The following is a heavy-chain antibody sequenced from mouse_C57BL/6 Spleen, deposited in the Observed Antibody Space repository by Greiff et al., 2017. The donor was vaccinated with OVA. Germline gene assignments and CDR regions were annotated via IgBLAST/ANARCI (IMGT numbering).Heavy chain of an antibody. CDR2: IYPGDGDT. D-gene: IGHD1-1*01. CDR1: GYAFSSSW. Sequence: VQLVESGPELVKPGASVKISCKASGYAFSSSWMNWVKRRPGKGLEWIGRIYPGDGDTNYNGKFKGKATLTPDKSSSTAYMQLSSLTSVDSAVYFCARWGYGSSYGCWYFDVWGTGTTGTVS. CDR3: ARWGYGSSYGCWYFDV. V-gene: IGHV1-82*01. J-gene: IGHJ1*03.